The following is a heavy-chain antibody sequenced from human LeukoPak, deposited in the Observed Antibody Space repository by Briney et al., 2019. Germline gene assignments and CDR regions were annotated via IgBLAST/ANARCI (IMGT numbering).Heavy chain of an antibody. CDR2: MSGSGI. V-gene: IGHV3-11*01. D-gene: IGHD1-1*01. CDR3: ARRSLTTGGRAFDV. Sequence: GASLRLSCAATGFTFSDHNMGWMRQAPGKGLEWTSYMSGSGIYYADSVKGRFTISRDNAKNSLYLQMSSLRAEDSAVYFCARRSLTTGGRAFDVWGQGTLVTVSS. J-gene: IGHJ3*01. CDR1: GFTFSDHN.